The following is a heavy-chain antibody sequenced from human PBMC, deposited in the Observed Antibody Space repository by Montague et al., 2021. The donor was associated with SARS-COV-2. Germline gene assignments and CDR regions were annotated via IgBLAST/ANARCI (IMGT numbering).Heavy chain of an antibody. V-gene: IGHV4-59*01. Sequence: SETLSLTCTVSGDSISTCYWAWIRQPPGKGLEWIGYVNYSGRSSYNPSLQSRVTISADKSKNQVSLNLRSVTAADTAVYFCVRADRRDSDTPPLYYYKGMDLWGQGTTVTVSS. CDR2: VNYSGRS. CDR1: GDSISTCY. J-gene: IGHJ6*02. D-gene: IGHD2-15*01. CDR3: VRADRRDSDTPPLYYYKGMDL.